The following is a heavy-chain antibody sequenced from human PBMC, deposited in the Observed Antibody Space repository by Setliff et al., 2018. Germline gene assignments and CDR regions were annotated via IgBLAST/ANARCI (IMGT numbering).Heavy chain of an antibody. D-gene: IGHD2-15*01. CDR1: GDTFRSYA. V-gene: IGHV1-69*13. CDR3: ARDENCSGGTCHIYYHHGMDV. CDR2: VIPMSTTP. J-gene: IGHJ6*02. Sequence: GASVKVSCKVSGDTFRSYALTWVRQAPGQGLEWMGGVIPMSTTPRYAQKFQGRITITADESTRTVYMELTSLRSEDTAVYYCARDENCSGGTCHIYYHHGMDVWGQGTTGTAP.